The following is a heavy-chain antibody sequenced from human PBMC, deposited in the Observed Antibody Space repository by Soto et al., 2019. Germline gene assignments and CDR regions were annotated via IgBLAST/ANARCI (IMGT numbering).Heavy chain of an antibody. J-gene: IGHJ4*02. CDR3: ARDGYNRGPYDY. Sequence: GGSLRLSCAASGFTFSDYYMSWIRQAPGKGLEWVSYISSSSSYTNYADSVKDRFTISRDNAKNSLYLQMNSLRAEDTAVYYCARDGYNRGPYDYWGQGTLVTVSS. CDR2: ISSSSSYT. V-gene: IGHV3-11*06. CDR1: GFTFSDYY. D-gene: IGHD5-12*01.